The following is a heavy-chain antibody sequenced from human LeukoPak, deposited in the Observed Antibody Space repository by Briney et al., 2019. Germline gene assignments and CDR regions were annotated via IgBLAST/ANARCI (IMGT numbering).Heavy chain of an antibody. CDR1: GGSISTYY. CDR3: ARHKYSSGWPPEGAFDI. J-gene: IGHJ3*02. V-gene: IGHV4-59*08. Sequence: SETLSLTCTVSGGSISTYYWTWIRQPPGKGLEWIGYIYHSGSTNYNPSLKSRVTISVDTSQNQFSLKLSSVTAADTAVYYCARHKYSSGWPPEGAFDIWGQGTMVTVSS. D-gene: IGHD6-19*01. CDR2: IYHSGST.